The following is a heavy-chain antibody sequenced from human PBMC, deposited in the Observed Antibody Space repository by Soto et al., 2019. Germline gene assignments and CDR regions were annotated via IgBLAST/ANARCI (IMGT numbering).Heavy chain of an antibody. J-gene: IGHJ4*02. CDR2: IRNKANSYTT. CDR3: ARGHRAFDY. Sequence: HPGGSLRLSCAASGFTFSDHYMDWVRQAPGKGLEWVGRIRNKANSYTTEYAASVKGRFTISRDDSKNSLYLQMNSLKSGDTAVYYCARGHRAFDYWGQGT. V-gene: IGHV3-72*01. CDR1: GFTFSDHY.